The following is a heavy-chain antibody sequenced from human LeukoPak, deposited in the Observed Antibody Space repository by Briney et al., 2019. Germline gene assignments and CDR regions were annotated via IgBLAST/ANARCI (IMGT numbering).Heavy chain of an antibody. D-gene: IGHD3-10*01. Sequence: SVKVSCKASGGTFSSYAISWVRQAPGQGLEWMEGIIPIFGTANYAQKFQGRVTITADESTSTAYTELSSLRSEDTAVYYCARDWAGPYGSGSYYYYYGMDVWGQGTTVTVSS. CDR3: ARDWAGPYGSGSYYYYYGMDV. V-gene: IGHV1-69*13. CDR1: GGTFSSYA. CDR2: IIPIFGTA. J-gene: IGHJ6*02.